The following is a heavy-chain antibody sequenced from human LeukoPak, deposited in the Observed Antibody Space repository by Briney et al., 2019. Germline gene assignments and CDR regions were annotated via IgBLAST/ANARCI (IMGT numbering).Heavy chain of an antibody. V-gene: IGHV4-34*01. Sequence: SETLSLTCAVYGGSFSGYYWSWIRQPPGKGLEWIGEINHSGSTNYNPSLKSRVTIAVDTSKNQFSLKLSSVTAADTAVYYCAVLGSSSSDYNWFDPWGQGTLVTVSS. J-gene: IGHJ5*02. CDR2: INHSGST. CDR1: GGSFSGYY. D-gene: IGHD6-6*01. CDR3: AVLGSSSSDYNWFDP.